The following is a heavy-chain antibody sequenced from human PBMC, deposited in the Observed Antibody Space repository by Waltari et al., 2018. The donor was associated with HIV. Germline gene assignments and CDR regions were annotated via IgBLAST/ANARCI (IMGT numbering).Heavy chain of an antibody. CDR2: TTWDAKYE. V-gene: IGHV3-30*04. CDR1: GFRLGRCT. D-gene: IGHD1-1*01. CDR3: VRDGKGGSDDGFDL. Sequence: QVQLVESGGGVVQPGRSLRLSCAASGFRLGRCTINWVRQAQDKGPECVAQTTWDAKYEYYADSVKGRFTVSRDNSRNTLYLQINSLRPEDTAVYYCVRDGKGGSDDGFDLWGQGTMVTVSS. J-gene: IGHJ3*01.